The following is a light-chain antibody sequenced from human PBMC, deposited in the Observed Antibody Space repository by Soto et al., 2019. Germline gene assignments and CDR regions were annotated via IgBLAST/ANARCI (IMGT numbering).Light chain of an antibody. J-gene: IGKJ2*01. CDR2: CAS. CDR1: QSVSSSY. CDR3: QHYDSSPPMHT. V-gene: IGKV3-20*01. Sequence: EIVLTQSPGTLSLSPGERATLSCRASQSVSSSYLAWYQQKPGQAPRLLMYCASSRATGIPDRFSGSGSGPDLTLTISRLAHEDFAVYYCQHYDSSPPMHTFRQGPKLEI.